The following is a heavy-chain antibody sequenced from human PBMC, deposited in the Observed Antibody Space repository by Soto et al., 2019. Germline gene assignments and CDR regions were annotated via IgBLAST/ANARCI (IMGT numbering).Heavy chain of an antibody. CDR3: AKGQPVRTYYYYGMDV. D-gene: IGHD2-2*01. CDR1: GGTFNSLA. Sequence: SVKVSCKASGGTFNSLAISWVRQAPGQGPEWMGGIIPILGTADYAQKFQGRVTITADESTSTAYLVLSSLTSEDTALYYCAKGQPVRTYYYYGMDVWAQGTTVTVSS. CDR2: IIPILGTA. V-gene: IGHV1-69*13. J-gene: IGHJ6*01.